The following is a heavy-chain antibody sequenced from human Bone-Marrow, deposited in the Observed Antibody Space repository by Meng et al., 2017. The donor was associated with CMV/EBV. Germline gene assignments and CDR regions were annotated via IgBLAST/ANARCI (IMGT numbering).Heavy chain of an antibody. CDR1: GFTFSSYS. J-gene: IGHJ6*02. CDR3: ARDPYLTFYYYGMDV. D-gene: IGHD2/OR15-2a*01. V-gene: IGHV3-21*01. Sequence: GESLKISCAASGFTFSSYSMNWVRQAPGKGLEWVSSISSSSSYIYYADSVKGRFTISRDNAKNSLYLQMNSLRAEDTAVYYCARDPYLTFYYYGMDVWGQGTTVTVSS. CDR2: ISSSSSYI.